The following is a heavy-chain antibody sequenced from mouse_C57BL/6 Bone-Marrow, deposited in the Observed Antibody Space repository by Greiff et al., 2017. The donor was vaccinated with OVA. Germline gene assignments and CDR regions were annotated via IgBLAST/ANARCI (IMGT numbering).Heavy chain of an antibody. Sequence: EVQLQQSVAELVRPGASVKLSCTASGFNIKNTYMHWVKQRPEQGLEWIGRIEPATGNTKDAPKFQGKATITADTSSNTAYRQLSSLTSEDTAINDCARWGRRVAGFAYWGQGTLVTVSA. J-gene: IGHJ3*01. CDR2: IEPATGNT. CDR1: GFNIKNTY. CDR3: ARWGRRVAGFAY. V-gene: IGHV14-3*01. D-gene: IGHD1-3*01.